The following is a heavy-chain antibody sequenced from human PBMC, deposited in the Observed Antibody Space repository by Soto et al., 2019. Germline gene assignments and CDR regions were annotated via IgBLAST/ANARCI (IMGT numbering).Heavy chain of an antibody. D-gene: IGHD3-10*01. CDR3: ARVPGDYYYYYGMDV. J-gene: IGHJ6*02. V-gene: IGHV4-30-4*01. CDR2: IYYSGST. Sequence: QVQLQESGPGLVKPSQTLSLTCTVSGGSISSGDYYLSWISQPPGKVLEWIGYIYYSGSTYYNPSLKSRVTISVDTSQNQFSLKLSSVTAADTAVYYCARVPGDYYYYYGMDVWGQGTTVTVSS. CDR1: GGSISSGDYY.